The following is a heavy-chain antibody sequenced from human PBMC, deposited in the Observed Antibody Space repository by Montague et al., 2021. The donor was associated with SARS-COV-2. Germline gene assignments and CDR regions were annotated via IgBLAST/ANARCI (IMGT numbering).Heavy chain of an antibody. Sequence: SLRLSCAASGFTFSSYSMNWVRQAPGKGLEWVSSISSSSSYIYYADSXXGRFTISRDNAKNSLYLQMNSLRAEDTAVYYCAREIVTLAGLGLIREYCMDVWGQGTTVTVSS. CDR2: ISSSSSYI. CDR3: AREIVTLAGLGLIREYCMDV. V-gene: IGHV3-21*01. CDR1: GFTFSSYS. D-gene: IGHD2-15*01. J-gene: IGHJ6*02.